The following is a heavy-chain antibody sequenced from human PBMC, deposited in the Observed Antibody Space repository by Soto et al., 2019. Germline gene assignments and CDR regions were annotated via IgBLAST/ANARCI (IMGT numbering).Heavy chain of an antibody. D-gene: IGHD1-1*01. V-gene: IGHV3-9*01. J-gene: IGHJ4*02. CDR1: GFTFDDYA. CDR3: AKDRTVTTEGPVDY. CDR2: ISWNSGSI. Sequence: EVQLVESGGGLVQPGRSLRLSCAASGFTFDDYAMHWVRQGPGKGLEWVSGISWNSGSIGYADSVNGRFTISRDNAKNSLYLQMNSLRAEDTALYYCAKDRTVTTEGPVDYWGQGILVTVSS.